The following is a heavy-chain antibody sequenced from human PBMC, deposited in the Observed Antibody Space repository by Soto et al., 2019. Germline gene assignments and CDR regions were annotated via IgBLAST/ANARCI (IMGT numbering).Heavy chain of an antibody. D-gene: IGHD3-22*01. CDR3: ALTYYYDSSRYA. Sequence: EVQLLESGGNLVQPGGSLRLSCAASGFTFSSYAMSWVRQAPGKGLEWVSAISGSGGSTYYADSVKGRFTVSRENSKDTLSLKMNSLRAEDTAVYYCALTYYYDSSRYAWGQGTLVTVSS. V-gene: IGHV3-23*01. CDR2: ISGSGGST. CDR1: GFTFSSYA. J-gene: IGHJ5*02.